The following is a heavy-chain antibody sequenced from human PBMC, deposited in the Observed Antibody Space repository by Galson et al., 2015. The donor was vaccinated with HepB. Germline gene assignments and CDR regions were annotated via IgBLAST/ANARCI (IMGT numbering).Heavy chain of an antibody. V-gene: IGHV4-34*01. CDR2: INHSGST. Sequence: SETLSLTCAVYGGSSSGYYWSWIRQPPGKGLEWIGEINHSGSTNYNPSLKSRVTISVDTSKNQFSLKLSSVTAADTAVYYCAREEAGDGFTPAYWYFDLWGRGTLVTVSS. CDR3: AREEAGDGFTPAYWYFDL. J-gene: IGHJ2*01. CDR1: GGSSSGYY. D-gene: IGHD7-27*01.